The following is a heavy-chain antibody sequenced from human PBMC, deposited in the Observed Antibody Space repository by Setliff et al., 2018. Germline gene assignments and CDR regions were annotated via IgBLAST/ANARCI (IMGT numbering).Heavy chain of an antibody. CDR1: GGTFSNYG. CDR2: TIPMFGTR. CDR3: VREGVDSRSSTDYRYYMDV. V-gene: IGHV1-69*05. D-gene: IGHD3-22*01. Sequence: VKVSCKASGGTFSNYGISWVRQAPGQGLEWMGGTIPMFGTRNYARKFQGRVTIITDESTSTAYMQLTSLGSEDTAVYYCVREGVDSRSSTDYRYYMDVWGKGTTVTVSS. J-gene: IGHJ6*03.